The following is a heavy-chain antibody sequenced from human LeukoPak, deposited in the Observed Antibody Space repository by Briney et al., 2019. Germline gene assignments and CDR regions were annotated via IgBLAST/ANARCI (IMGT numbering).Heavy chain of an antibody. Sequence: PGGSLRLSCVASGFTLSTYGMHWVRPAPGKGLEWVAFIRYDGSDKFYGDSVKGRFTTSSDNSKNTLYLQMSRLRVEDTAVYYCAKDLDCSGGTCHKAFYCWGQGTLVTVSS. J-gene: IGHJ4*02. CDR2: IRYDGSDK. D-gene: IGHD2-15*01. CDR1: GFTLSTYG. V-gene: IGHV3-30*02. CDR3: AKDLDCSGGTCHKAFYC.